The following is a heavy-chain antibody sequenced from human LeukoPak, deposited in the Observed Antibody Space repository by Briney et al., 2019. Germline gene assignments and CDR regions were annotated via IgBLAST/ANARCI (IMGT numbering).Heavy chain of an antibody. CDR1: GYTFTSYG. CDR3: AREVSLIAAADPSYYYYYGMDV. D-gene: IGHD6-13*01. V-gene: IGHV1-18*01. J-gene: IGHJ6*02. Sequence: GASVKVSCKASGYTFTSYGISWVRQAPGQGLEWMGWISAYNGNTNYAQKLQGRVTMTTDTSTSTAYMELRSLRPDDTAVYYCAREVSLIAAADPSYYYYYGMDVWGQGTTVTVSS. CDR2: ISAYNGNT.